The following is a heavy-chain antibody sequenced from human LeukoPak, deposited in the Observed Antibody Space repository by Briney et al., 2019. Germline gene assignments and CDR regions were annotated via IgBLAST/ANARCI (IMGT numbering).Heavy chain of an antibody. D-gene: IGHD3-10*01. Sequence: PGGSLRLSCAASGFTFSDYYMSWIRQAPGKGLEWVSYISSSGSTICYADSVKGRFTISRDNAKNSLYLQMNSLRAEDTAVYYCAGSGSYKYYFDYWGQGTLVAVSS. J-gene: IGHJ4*02. CDR1: GFTFSDYY. CDR3: AGSGSYKYYFDY. CDR2: ISSSGSTI. V-gene: IGHV3-11*04.